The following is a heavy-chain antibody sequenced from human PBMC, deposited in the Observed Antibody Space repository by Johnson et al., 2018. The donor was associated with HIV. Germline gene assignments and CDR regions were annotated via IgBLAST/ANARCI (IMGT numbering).Heavy chain of an antibody. CDR3: ARELRIAARGLAFDI. J-gene: IGHJ3*02. CDR2: INSDGSNT. V-gene: IGHV3-74*03. D-gene: IGHD6-6*01. CDR1: GFTFSSYA. Sequence: VQLVESGGGVVQPGRSLRLSCAASGFTFSSYAMHWVRQAPGKGLVWVSRINSDGSNTKYADSVKGRFTISRDNAKKSLYLQMNSLRAEDTAVYYCARELRIAARGLAFDIWGQGTMVTVSS.